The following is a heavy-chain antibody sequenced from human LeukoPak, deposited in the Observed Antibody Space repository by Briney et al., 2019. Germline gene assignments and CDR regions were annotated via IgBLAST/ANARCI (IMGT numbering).Heavy chain of an antibody. D-gene: IGHD6-6*01. Sequence: GGSLRLSCAASGFTVSSNYMSWVRQSPGKGLEWVSVIYSGGSTYYADSVKGRFTISRDNSKNTLYLQMNSLRAEDTAVYYCARDPRKIAARPGWGQGTLVTVSS. CDR1: GFTVSSNY. J-gene: IGHJ4*02. CDR3: ARDPRKIAARPG. CDR2: IYSGGST. V-gene: IGHV3-66*01.